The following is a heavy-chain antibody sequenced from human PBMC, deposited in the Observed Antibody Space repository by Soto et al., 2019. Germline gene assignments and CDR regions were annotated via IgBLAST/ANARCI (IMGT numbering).Heavy chain of an antibody. Sequence: ASVEVSCKASGYTFTSYYMHWVRQAPGQGLEWMGIINPSGGSTSYAQKFQGRVTMTRDTSTSTVYMGLSSLRSEDTAVYYCASAGCSSTSCYNAFDIWGQGTMVTVSS. CDR2: INPSGGST. CDR3: ASAGCSSTSCYNAFDI. D-gene: IGHD2-2*01. J-gene: IGHJ3*02. V-gene: IGHV1-46*03. CDR1: GYTFTSYY.